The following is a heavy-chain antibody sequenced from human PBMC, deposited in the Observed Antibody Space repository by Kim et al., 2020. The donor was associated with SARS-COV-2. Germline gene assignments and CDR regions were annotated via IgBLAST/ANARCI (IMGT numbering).Heavy chain of an antibody. Sequence: GESLKISCKGSGYSFTSYWIGWVRQMPGKGLEWMGIIYPGDSDTRYIPSFQGQVTISADKSISTAYLQWSSLKASDTAMYYCARRHCSSTSCYVGYDAFDIWGQGTMVTVSS. CDR1: GYSFTSYW. V-gene: IGHV5-51*01. CDR2: IYPGDSDT. CDR3: ARRHCSSTSCYVGYDAFDI. J-gene: IGHJ3*02. D-gene: IGHD2-2*01.